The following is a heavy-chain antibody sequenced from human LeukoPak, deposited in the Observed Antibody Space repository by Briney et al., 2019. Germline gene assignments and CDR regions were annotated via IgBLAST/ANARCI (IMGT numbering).Heavy chain of an antibody. CDR3: ARTNPVYGDFDY. V-gene: IGHV3-53*01. D-gene: IGHD4/OR15-4a*01. CDR1: GLTVTDNY. Sequence: PGGSLRLSCAASGLTVTDNYFSWVREAPGKGLEWVSVIFPDGRTYHADSVKGRFTISRDRPKNTLLLQMNSLRADDTALYHCARTNPVYGDFDYWGQGILVTVSS. J-gene: IGHJ4*02. CDR2: IFPDGRT.